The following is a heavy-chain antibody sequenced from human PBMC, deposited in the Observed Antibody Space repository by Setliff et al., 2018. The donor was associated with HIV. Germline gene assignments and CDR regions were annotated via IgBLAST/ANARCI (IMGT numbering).Heavy chain of an antibody. V-gene: IGHV1-46*01. CDR2: INPSGGST. CDR1: GYTLTELS. D-gene: IGHD3-22*01. J-gene: IGHJ4*02. Sequence: ASVKVSCKVSGYTLTELSIHWVRQAPGQGLEWMGIINPSGGSTSYAQKFQGRVTITRDTSASTAYMELSSLRSEDTAVYYCAKDMNRGGYSDSSPHDFWGQGTLVTVSS. CDR3: AKDMNRGGYSDSSPHDF.